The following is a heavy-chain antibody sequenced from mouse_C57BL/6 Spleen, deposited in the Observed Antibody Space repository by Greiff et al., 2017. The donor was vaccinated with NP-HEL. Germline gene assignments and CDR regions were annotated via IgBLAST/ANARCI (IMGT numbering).Heavy chain of an antibody. J-gene: IGHJ2*01. D-gene: IGHD1-1*01. CDR3: AREDYYGSSPFDY. Sequence: VQLQQSGPELVKPGASVKISCKASGYTFTDYYINWVKQRPGQGLEWIGWIFPGSGSTYYNEKFKGKATLTVDKSSSTAYMLLSSLTSEDSAVYFCAREDYYGSSPFDYWGQGTTLTVSS. CDR1: GYTFTDYY. V-gene: IGHV1-75*01. CDR2: IFPGSGST.